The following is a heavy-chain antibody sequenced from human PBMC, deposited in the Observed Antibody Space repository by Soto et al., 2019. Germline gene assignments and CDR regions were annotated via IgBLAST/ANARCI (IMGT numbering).Heavy chain of an antibody. D-gene: IGHD6-19*01. CDR1: EFTFSSYS. J-gene: IGHJ4*02. Sequence: EVQLVESGGGLVQPGGSLRLSCAASEFTFSSYSMNWVRQAPGKGLEWVSYISSSGITIYYADSVKGRFTISRDNARNSLYLQMHSLRDEDTAVYYCARVDWGRALAGDSWGQGTLVTVSS. CDR2: ISSSGITI. V-gene: IGHV3-48*02. CDR3: ARVDWGRALAGDS.